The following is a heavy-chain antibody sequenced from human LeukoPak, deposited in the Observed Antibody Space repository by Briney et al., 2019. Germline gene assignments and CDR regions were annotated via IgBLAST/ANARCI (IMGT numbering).Heavy chain of an antibody. CDR1: GYSFTSYW. CDR3: ARMVRGPYNWFDP. CDR2: IYPGDSDT. J-gene: IGHJ5*02. D-gene: IGHD3-10*01. V-gene: IGHV5-51*01. Sequence: SGESLKICCKGSGYSFTSYWIGCGRPMPGKGLEWMGIIYPGDSDTRYSPSFQGQVTISPDKSISTAYLQWSSLKASDTAMYYCARMVRGPYNWFDPWGQGTLVTVSS.